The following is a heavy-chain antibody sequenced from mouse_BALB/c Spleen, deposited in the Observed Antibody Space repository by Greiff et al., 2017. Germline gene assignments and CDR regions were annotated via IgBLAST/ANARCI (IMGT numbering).Heavy chain of an antibody. Sequence: EVKLMESGGGLVQPGGSRKLSCAASGFTFSSFGMHWVRQAPEKGLEWVAYISSGSSTIYYADTVKGRFTISRDNPKNTLFLQMTSLRSEDTAMYYCASGYRYSMDYWGQGTSVTVSS. D-gene: IGHD2-14*01. V-gene: IGHV5-17*02. CDR2: ISSGSSTI. CDR1: GFTFSSFG. CDR3: ASGYRYSMDY. J-gene: IGHJ4*01.